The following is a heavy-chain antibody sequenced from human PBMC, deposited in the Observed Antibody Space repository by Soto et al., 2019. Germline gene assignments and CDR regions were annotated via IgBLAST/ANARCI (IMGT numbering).Heavy chain of an antibody. D-gene: IGHD6-13*01. J-gene: IGHJ6*02. CDR1: GYTFTSYG. V-gene: IGHV1-18*04. CDR2: ISAYNGNT. CDR3: ARDVMGGAAAGTAPDYYYYYGMDV. Sequence: ASVKVSCKASGYTFTSYGISWVRQAPGQGLEWMGWISAYNGNTNYAQKLQGRVTMTTDTSTSTAYMELRSLRSDDAAVYYCARDVMGGAAAGTAPDYYYYYGMDVWGQGTTVTVSS.